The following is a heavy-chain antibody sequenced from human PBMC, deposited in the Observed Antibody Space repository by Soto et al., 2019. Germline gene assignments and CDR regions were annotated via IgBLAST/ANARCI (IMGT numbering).Heavy chain of an antibody. V-gene: IGHV3-13*01. CDR3: ARDFRIAAAGRNYYYYYGMDV. CDR1: GFTFSSYD. CDR2: IGTAGDT. D-gene: IGHD6-13*01. J-gene: IGHJ6*02. Sequence: GGSLRLSCAASGFTFSSYDMHWVRQATGKGLEWVSAIGTAGDTYYPGSVKGRFTISRENAKNSLYLQMNSLRAEDTAVYYCARDFRIAAAGRNYYYYYGMDVWGQGTTVTVSS.